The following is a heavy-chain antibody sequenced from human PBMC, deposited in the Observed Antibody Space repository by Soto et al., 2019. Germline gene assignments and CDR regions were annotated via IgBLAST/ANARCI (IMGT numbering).Heavy chain of an antibody. CDR2: TSYDGSNK. D-gene: IGHD1-26*01. V-gene: IGHV3-30-3*01. J-gene: IGHJ6*02. CDR1: GFTFSNYA. Sequence: QVQVVESGGGVVQPGRSLRLSCVASGFTFSNYAMHCVRQAPGKGLEWVAVTSYDGSNKYYADSVKGQFNISRDNSKNPQHLRMSSLRGPDTAMYYRARAPYRWGYYDLDVWGQGTKITVYS. CDR3: ARAPYRWGYYDLDV.